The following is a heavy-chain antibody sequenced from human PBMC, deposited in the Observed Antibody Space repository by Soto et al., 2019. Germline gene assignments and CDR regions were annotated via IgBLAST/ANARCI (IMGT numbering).Heavy chain of an antibody. CDR2: IYHSGST. V-gene: IGHV4-30-2*01. J-gene: IGHJ4*02. D-gene: IGHD1-26*01. Sequence: SETLSLTCAVSGGSISSGGYSWSWIRQPPGKGLEWIGYIYHSGSTYYNPSLKSRVTISEDRSKNQFSLKLSSVTAADTAVYYCARALYRRGTYYAFDNWGQGTLVTVSS. CDR3: ARALYRRGTYYAFDN. CDR1: GGSISSGGYS.